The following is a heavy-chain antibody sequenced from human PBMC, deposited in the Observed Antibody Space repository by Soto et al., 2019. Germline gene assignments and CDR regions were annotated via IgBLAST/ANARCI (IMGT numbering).Heavy chain of an antibody. V-gene: IGHV1-69*06. CDR3: AREVVTVTTLGWFDS. CDR1: GDTFNNYA. D-gene: IGHD2-21*02. J-gene: IGHJ5*01. CDR2: IVPIFGTT. Sequence: SVKVSCKASGDTFNNYAISWMRQTPGRGLEWLGEIVPIFGTTNYPQEFQGRVTITADTSTSTAHMELSRLISEDTAIYYCAREVVTVTTLGWFDSWGQGTLVTVSS.